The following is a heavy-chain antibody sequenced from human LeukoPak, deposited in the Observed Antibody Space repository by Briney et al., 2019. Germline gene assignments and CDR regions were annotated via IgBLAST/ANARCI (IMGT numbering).Heavy chain of an antibody. CDR1: GFTFSSYG. CDR3: AKDSYGWGSQGHFDY. Sequence: GGSLRLSCAASGFTFSSYGMHWVRQAPGKGLEWVAVISYDGSNKYYADSVKGRFTISRDNSKNTLYLQMNSLRAGDTAVYYCAKDSYGWGSQGHFDYWGQGTLVTVSS. D-gene: IGHD3-10*01. CDR2: ISYDGSNK. V-gene: IGHV3-30*18. J-gene: IGHJ4*02.